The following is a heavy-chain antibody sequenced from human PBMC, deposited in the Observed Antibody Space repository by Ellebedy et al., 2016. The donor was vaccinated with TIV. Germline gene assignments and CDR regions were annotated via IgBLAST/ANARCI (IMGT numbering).Heavy chain of an antibody. J-gene: IGHJ4*02. CDR1: GYTFPSYY. D-gene: IGHD3-22*01. V-gene: IGHV1-8*01. CDR3: ARLNHYYHSSGYYRLYYFDY. Sequence: ASVKVSXXASGYTFPSYYINWVRQPPGQGVEWMGWMNPDSGDTVYSQRFQGRVTMTRNTSINTAYMELSSLRSEDTAVYYCARLNHYYHSSGYYRLYYFDYWGQGILVTVSS. CDR2: MNPDSGDT.